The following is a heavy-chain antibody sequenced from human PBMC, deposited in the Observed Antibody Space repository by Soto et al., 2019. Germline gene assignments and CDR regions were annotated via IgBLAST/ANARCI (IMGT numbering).Heavy chain of an antibody. Sequence: QLQLQESGPGLVKPSETLSLTCTVSGGSISSSSYYWGWIRQPPGKGLEWIGTIYYSGSTYYNPSLQRRLNISVDTSKNQFSLKLSSVTAADTAVYYCARQGKGYHFDYWGQGTLVTVSS. D-gene: IGHD6-13*01. CDR3: ARQGKGYHFDY. J-gene: IGHJ4*02. CDR2: IYYSGST. CDR1: GGSISSSSYY. V-gene: IGHV4-39*01.